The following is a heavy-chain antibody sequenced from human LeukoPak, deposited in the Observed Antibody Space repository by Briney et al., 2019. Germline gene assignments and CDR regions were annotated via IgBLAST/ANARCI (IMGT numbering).Heavy chain of an antibody. CDR1: GFTFSSYA. V-gene: IGHV3-23*01. J-gene: IGHJ3*02. CDR3: AKGPSLTMVRGVIGAFDI. Sequence: GGSLRLSCAASGFTFSSYAMSWVRQAPGKGLEWVSAISGSGGSTYYADSVKGRFTISRDNSKNTLYLQMNSLRAEDTAVYYCAKGPSLTMVRGVIGAFDIWGQGTMVTVSS. CDR2: ISGSGGST. D-gene: IGHD3-10*01.